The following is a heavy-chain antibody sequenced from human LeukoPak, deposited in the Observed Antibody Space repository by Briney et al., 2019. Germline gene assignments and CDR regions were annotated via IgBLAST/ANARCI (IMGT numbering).Heavy chain of an antibody. CDR2: IYYSGST. V-gene: IGHV4-59*01. D-gene: IGHD6-6*01. CDR1: GGSISSYY. J-gene: IGHJ4*02. Sequence: SETLSLTCTVSGGSISSYYWSWIRQPPGKGLEWIGNIYYSGSTNYNPSLKSRVTISVDTSKNQFSLKLSSVTAADTAVYYCARLKLGMLDYWGQGTLVTVSS. CDR3: ARLKLGMLDY.